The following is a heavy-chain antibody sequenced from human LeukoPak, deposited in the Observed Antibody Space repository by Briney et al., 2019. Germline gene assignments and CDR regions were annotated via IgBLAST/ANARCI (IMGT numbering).Heavy chain of an antibody. CDR1: GFTFSSYD. CDR2: MSYDGNNK. D-gene: IGHD3-22*01. CDR3: ATLSGYQWDY. V-gene: IGHV3-30*03. Sequence: GTSLRLSCAASGFTFSSYDMHWVRQAPGKGLEWVAVMSYDGNNKDYVEFVKGRFTISRDNSKNTLYLQMNSLRAEDTAVYYCATLSGYQWDYWGQGTLVTVSS. J-gene: IGHJ4*02.